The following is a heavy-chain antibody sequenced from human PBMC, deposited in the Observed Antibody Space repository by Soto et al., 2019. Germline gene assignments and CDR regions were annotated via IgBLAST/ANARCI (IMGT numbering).Heavy chain of an antibody. CDR3: ARVGNWNHGVVVY. Sequence: GGSLRLSCAASGLTFSSYWMSWVRQAPGKGLEWVANIKQDGSEKYYVDSVKGRFTISRDNAKNSLYLQMNSLRAEDTAVYYCARVGNWNHGVVVYWGQGTLVTVSS. CDR2: IKQDGSEK. CDR1: GLTFSSYW. D-gene: IGHD1-20*01. V-gene: IGHV3-7*03. J-gene: IGHJ4*02.